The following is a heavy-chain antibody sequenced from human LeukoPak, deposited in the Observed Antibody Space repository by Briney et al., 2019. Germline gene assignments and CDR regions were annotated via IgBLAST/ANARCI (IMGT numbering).Heavy chain of an antibody. CDR1: GYTFTSYD. D-gene: IGHD3-10*01. J-gene: IGHJ5*02. Sequence: ASVKVSCKATGYTFTSYDCNWVRQPTAQGLEWMGWMNPNSGNTGYAQKFQGRVTMTRNTSISTAYMELISVRSEDTAVYYCASRRGSGWCHHWGQGTLVTVSS. CDR3: ASRRGSGWCHH. CDR2: MNPNSGNT. V-gene: IGHV1-8*01.